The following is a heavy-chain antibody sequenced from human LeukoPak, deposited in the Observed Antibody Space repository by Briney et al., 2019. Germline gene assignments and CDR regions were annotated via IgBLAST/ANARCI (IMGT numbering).Heavy chain of an antibody. CDR1: GFTFSSYS. V-gene: IGHV3-21*04. Sequence: GGSLRLSCAASGFTFSSYSMNWVRQAPGKGLEWVSVISSSSAFIYYADSVKGRFTISRDNAKNSLYLQMNSLRAEDTAVYHCARANDLIDYWGQGTLATVSS. J-gene: IGHJ4*02. CDR3: ARANDLIDY. CDR2: ISSSSAFI.